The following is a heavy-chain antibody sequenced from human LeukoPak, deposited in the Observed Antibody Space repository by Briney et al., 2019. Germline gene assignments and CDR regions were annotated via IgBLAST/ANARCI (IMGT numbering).Heavy chain of an antibody. J-gene: IGHJ4*02. V-gene: IGHV4-34*01. D-gene: IGHD6-19*01. CDR1: GGSFSGYY. CDR2: INHSGST. CDR3: ARAERHSSGWYWDYFDY. Sequence: SETLSLTCAVYGGSFSGYYWSWIRQPPGKGLEWIGEINHSGSTNYNPSLKSRVTISVDTSKNQFSLKLSSVTAADTAVYYCARAERHSSGWYWDYFDYWGQGTLVTVSS.